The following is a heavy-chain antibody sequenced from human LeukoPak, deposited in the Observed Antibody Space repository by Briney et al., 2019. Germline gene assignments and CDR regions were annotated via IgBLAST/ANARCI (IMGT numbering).Heavy chain of an antibody. Sequence: ASVKVSCKASGYTFRNYNIAWVRQAPGQGLEWMGWISGYNGDTNYAQKFQGRVTMTTDSSTDTAYMDLTSLRSDDTAMYYCLRVGEGVLISRPLWTVGDYRGQGTRVTVSS. D-gene: IGHD3-10*01. CDR1: GYTFRNYN. CDR2: ISGYNGDT. CDR3: LRVGEGVLISRPLWTVGDY. V-gene: IGHV1-18*01. J-gene: IGHJ4*02.